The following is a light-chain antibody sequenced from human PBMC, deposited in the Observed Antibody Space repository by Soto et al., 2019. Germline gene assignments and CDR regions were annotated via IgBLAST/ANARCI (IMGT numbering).Light chain of an antibody. CDR1: RSDVGGYNY. V-gene: IGLV2-8*01. CDR2: EVS. CDR3: SSYGGSNTVV. J-gene: IGLJ2*01. Sequence: QLVLTQPPSASGSPGQSVTISCTGSRSDVGGYNYVSWYQQHPGKAPKLMIYEVSKRPSGVPDRLSGSKSGNTASLTVSGLQAEDEADYYCSSYGGSNTVVFGGRTKLTVL.